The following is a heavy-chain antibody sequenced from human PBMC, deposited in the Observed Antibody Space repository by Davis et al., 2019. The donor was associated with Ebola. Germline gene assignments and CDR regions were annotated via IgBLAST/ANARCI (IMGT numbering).Heavy chain of an antibody. Sequence: SETLSLTCAVSGGSISSGGYSWSWIRQPPGKGLEWIGYIYYSGSTYYNPSLKSRVTISVDTSKNQFSLKLSSVTAADTAVYYCAREASTVTTSWFDPWGQGTLVTVSS. D-gene: IGHD4-17*01. CDR2: IYYSGST. CDR1: GGSISSGGYS. J-gene: IGHJ5*02. V-gene: IGHV4-30-4*07. CDR3: AREASTVTTSWFDP.